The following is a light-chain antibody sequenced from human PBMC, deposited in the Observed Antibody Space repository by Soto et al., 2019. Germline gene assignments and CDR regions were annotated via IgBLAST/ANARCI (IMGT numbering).Light chain of an antibody. V-gene: IGKV1-39*01. J-gene: IGKJ2*01. CDR1: QNIVTY. CDR3: QQSYSTPRT. CDR2: AAS. Sequence: DIQLTQSPSSLSASVGDRVTITCRASQNIVTYINWYQQKPGRAPKLLIYAASSLQSGVPSTFSGSGSETDFSLTISSLQPEDFATYYCQQSYSTPRTFGQGTKLEIK.